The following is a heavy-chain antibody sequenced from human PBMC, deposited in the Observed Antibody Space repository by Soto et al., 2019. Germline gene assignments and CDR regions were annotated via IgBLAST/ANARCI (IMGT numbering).Heavy chain of an antibody. D-gene: IGHD3-9*01. Sequence: GGSLRLSCAASGFTFSSYSMNWVRQAPGKGLEWVSSISSSSSYIYYADSVKGRFTISRDNAKNSLYLQMNSLRAEDTAVYYCARDLISILTDKYPYYYMDVWGKGTTVTVSS. CDR2: ISSSSSYI. V-gene: IGHV3-21*01. CDR3: ARDLISILTDKYPYYYMDV. J-gene: IGHJ6*03. CDR1: GFTFSSYS.